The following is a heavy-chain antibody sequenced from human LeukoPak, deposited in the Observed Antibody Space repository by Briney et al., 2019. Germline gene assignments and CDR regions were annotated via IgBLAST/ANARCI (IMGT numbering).Heavy chain of an antibody. CDR1: GFTFNNHW. J-gene: IGHJ4*02. CDR3: ARDLKTSGWYGDFDY. Sequence: PGGSLRLSCAAPGFTFNNHWMHWGRQAPGRGLAWVSRINLDGSSTNYADSVKGRFTISRDNSKNTVHLEMNSLRAEDTAVYYCARDLKTSGWYGDFDYWGQGTLVTVSS. CDR2: INLDGSST. V-gene: IGHV3-74*01. D-gene: IGHD6-19*01.